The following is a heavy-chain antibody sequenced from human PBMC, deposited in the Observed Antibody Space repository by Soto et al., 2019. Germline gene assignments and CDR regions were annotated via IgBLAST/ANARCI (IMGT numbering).Heavy chain of an antibody. Sequence: EVQLVESGGGLVQPGGSLRLSCAASGLTFSSYWMHWVRQAPGKGLVWVSRINSDGSSTSYADSVKGRFTISRDKAKNTLYLQMNSLRAEDTAGYYCALSQTVTTDYWGQGTLVTVSS. CDR1: GLTFSSYW. V-gene: IGHV3-74*01. CDR3: ALSQTVTTDY. D-gene: IGHD4-17*01. CDR2: INSDGSST. J-gene: IGHJ4*02.